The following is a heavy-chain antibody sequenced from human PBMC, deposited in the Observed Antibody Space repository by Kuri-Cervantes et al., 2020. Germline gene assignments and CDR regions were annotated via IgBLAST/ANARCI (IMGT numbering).Heavy chain of an antibody. CDR3: ARASDFSQQLVYYYYYGMDV. Sequence: SVKVSCKASGGTFSSYAISWVRQAPGQGLEWMGGIIAYNGNTNYAQKLQGRVTMTTDTSTSTAYMELRSLRSDDTAVYYCARASDFSQQLVYYYYYGMDVWGQGTTVTVSS. V-gene: IGHV1-18*01. D-gene: IGHD6-13*01. CDR2: IIAYNGNT. CDR1: GGTFSSYA. J-gene: IGHJ6*02.